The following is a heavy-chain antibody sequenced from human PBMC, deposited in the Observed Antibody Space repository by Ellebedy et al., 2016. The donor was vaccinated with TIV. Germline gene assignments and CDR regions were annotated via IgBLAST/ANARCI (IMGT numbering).Heavy chain of an antibody. D-gene: IGHD2-21*02. CDR1: GYTFTGYY. V-gene: IGHV1-2*02. Sequence: AASVKVSCKASGYTFTGYYIHWVRQAPGQGLEWMGWINPKSGGTNYAQKFQGRVTMTRDTSISTAYMELSRLTSDDAALYYCARESCGGDCLLYAMDVWGQGTTVTVSS. CDR2: INPKSGGT. CDR3: ARESCGGDCLLYAMDV. J-gene: IGHJ6*02.